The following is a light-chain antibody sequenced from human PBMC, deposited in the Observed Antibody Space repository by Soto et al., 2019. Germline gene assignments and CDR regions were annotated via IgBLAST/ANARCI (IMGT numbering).Light chain of an antibody. CDR2: GHS. CDR1: SSNIGAGYD. J-gene: IGLJ1*01. Sequence: QSVLTQPPSASGTPGQRVTISCSGSSSNIGAGYDVAWYQQLPGTAPKFLIYGHSNRPSGVPDRFSGSKSGTSASLAITGLRAEDEADYYCQSYDSSLSGYVFGSGTKLTVL. V-gene: IGLV1-40*01. CDR3: QSYDSSLSGYV.